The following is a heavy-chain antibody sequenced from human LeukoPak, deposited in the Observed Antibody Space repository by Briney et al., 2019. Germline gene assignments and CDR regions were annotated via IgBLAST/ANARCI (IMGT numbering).Heavy chain of an antibody. J-gene: IGHJ4*02. D-gene: IGHD3-22*01. CDR3: ARDYDSSVWWDY. CDR2: ISGSGGRT. V-gene: IGHV3-23*01. Sequence: GGSLRLSCAASGFTFSSYAMSWVRQAPGKGLEWVSTISGSGGRTYYADSVKGRFTISRDNAKNSLYLQMNSLRAEDTAVYYCARDYDSSVWWDYWGQGTLVTVSS. CDR1: GFTFSSYA.